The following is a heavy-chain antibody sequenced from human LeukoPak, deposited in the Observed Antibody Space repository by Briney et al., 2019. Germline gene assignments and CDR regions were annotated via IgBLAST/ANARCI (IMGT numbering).Heavy chain of an antibody. CDR3: ARGPPPFYYDSSGYTFDY. J-gene: IGHJ4*02. V-gene: IGHV4-34*01. CDR1: GGSFSGYY. Sequence: KTSETLSLTCAGYGGSFSGYYWSWIRQPPGKGLEWIGEVNHSGSTNYNPSLKSRVTISVDTSKNQFSLKLSSVTAADTAVYYCARGPPPFYYDSSGYTFDYWGQGTLVTVSS. CDR2: VNHSGST. D-gene: IGHD3-22*01.